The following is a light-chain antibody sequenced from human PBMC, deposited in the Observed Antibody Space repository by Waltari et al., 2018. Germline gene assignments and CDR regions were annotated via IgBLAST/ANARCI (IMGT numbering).Light chain of an antibody. Sequence: DIQMTQSPSSLSASVGDRFTITFRASQGISNYLAWYQQKPGKVPKLLIYAASTLQSGVPSRFSGSGSGTDFTLTISSLQPEDVATYYCQKYNSAPPLTFGGGTKVEIK. J-gene: IGKJ4*01. CDR2: AAS. CDR1: QGISNY. CDR3: QKYNSAPPLT. V-gene: IGKV1-27*01.